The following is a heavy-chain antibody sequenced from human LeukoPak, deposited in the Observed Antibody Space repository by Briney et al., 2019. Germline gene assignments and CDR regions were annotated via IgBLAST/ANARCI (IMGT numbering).Heavy chain of an antibody. J-gene: IGHJ5*02. Sequence: GRSLRLSCAASGFTFRRYGMNWVRQAPGKGLEWVSAISGRGENTYYGDSVKGRFTISRDNSKNTLYLQMNSLRAEDTAVYYCARVSSGWSSNWFDPWGQGTLVTVSS. CDR1: GFTFRRYG. CDR2: ISGRGENT. V-gene: IGHV3-23*01. D-gene: IGHD6-19*01. CDR3: ARVSSGWSSNWFDP.